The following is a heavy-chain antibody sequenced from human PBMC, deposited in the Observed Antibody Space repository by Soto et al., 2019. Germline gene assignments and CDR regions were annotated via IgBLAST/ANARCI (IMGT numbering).Heavy chain of an antibody. CDR2: INHSGST. CDR3: ASGGRGVISYYMDV. CDR1: GGSFSGYY. V-gene: IGHV4-34*01. Sequence: SETLSLTCAVYGGSFSGYYWSWIRQPPGKGLEWIGEINHSGSTNYNPSLKSRVTISVDTSKNQFSLKLSSVTAADTAVYYCASGGRGVISYYMDVWGKGTTVTVSS. D-gene: IGHD3-10*01. J-gene: IGHJ6*03.